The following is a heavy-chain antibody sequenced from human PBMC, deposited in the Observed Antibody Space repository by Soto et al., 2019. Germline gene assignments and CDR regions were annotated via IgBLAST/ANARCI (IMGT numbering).Heavy chain of an antibody. CDR2: ISTISTHI. J-gene: IGHJ4*02. CDR3: ARGTTTVQREGRLDY. Sequence: EVQVVESGGGLVKPGGSLRLSCAASGFTFRDYSMNWVRQGPGKGLEWVSSISTISTHIYYADSLKGRFTISRDNVRNSLYLQMSHLGAEDTAVYYCARGTTTVQREGRLDYWGQGTLVTVSS. D-gene: IGHD2-2*01. V-gene: IGHV3-21*03. CDR1: GFTFRDYS.